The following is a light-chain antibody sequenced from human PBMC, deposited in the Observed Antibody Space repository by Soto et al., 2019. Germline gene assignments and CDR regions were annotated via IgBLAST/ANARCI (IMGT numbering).Light chain of an antibody. Sequence: EIVLTQSPGSLSLSPGERATLSCRASQSVDSSFFAWYQKKPGQAPRPLIYGASKRATGIPDRFSGSGSGPDFTLTISRLEPEDFAVYYCQQYVSSVTFGQGTKVEIK. J-gene: IGKJ1*01. CDR3: QQYVSSVT. CDR2: GAS. V-gene: IGKV3-20*01. CDR1: QSVDSSF.